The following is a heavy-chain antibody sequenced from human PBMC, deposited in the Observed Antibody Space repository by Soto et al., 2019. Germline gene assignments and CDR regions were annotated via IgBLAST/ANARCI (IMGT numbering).Heavy chain of an antibody. CDR2: ISYDGSNK. Sequence: QVQLVESGGGVVQPGRSLRLSCAASGFTFSSYGMHWVRQAPGKGLEWVAVISYDGSNKYYADSVKGRFTISRDNSKNTLYLQMNSLRAEDTAVYYCAKDPGPTCFDYWGQGTLVTVPS. CDR1: GFTFSSYG. J-gene: IGHJ4*02. CDR3: AKDPGPTCFDY. V-gene: IGHV3-30*18.